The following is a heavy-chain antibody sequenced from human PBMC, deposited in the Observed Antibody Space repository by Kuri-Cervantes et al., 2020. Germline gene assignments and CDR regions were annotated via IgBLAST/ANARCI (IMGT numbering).Heavy chain of an antibody. CDR3: AKDSGWYADYYYYGMDV. CDR1: GFTVSSNY. Sequence: GGSLRLSCAASGFTVSSNYMSWVRQAPGKGLEWVSVIYSCGSTYYADSVKGRFTISRDNSKNSLYLQMNSLRTEDTALYYCAKDSGWYADYYYYGMDVWGQGTTVTVSS. D-gene: IGHD6-19*01. CDR2: IYSCGST. V-gene: IGHV3-53*05. J-gene: IGHJ6*02.